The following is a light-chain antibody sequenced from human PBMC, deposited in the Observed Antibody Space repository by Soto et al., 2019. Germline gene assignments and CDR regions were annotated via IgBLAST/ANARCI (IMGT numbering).Light chain of an antibody. J-gene: IGKJ5*01. CDR1: QSVSSSY. CDR2: GAS. CDR3: PPRSHWRIT. V-gene: IGKV3D-20*02. Sequence: EVMLRQSPGTVSLSTWERATLSYRASQSVSSSYLAWYQQKPGQAPRPLIYGASSRATGIPDRFSGSGSGTDFTLTISRLEPDDFSVYYCPPRSHWRITFGQGTRLEIK.